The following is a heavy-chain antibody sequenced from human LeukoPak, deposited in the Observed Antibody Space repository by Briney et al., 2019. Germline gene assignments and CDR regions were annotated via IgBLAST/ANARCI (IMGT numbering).Heavy chain of an antibody. CDR3: ARDAVRGYSYGLNY. Sequence: SETLSLTCTVSGGSFSSGSYYWSWIRQPPGTGLEWIGYIYYSGSTNYNPSLKSRVTISVDTSKNQFSLKLSSVTAADTAVYYCARDAVRGYSYGLNYWGQGTLVTVSS. J-gene: IGHJ4*02. CDR1: GGSFSSGSYY. D-gene: IGHD5-18*01. CDR2: IYYSGST. V-gene: IGHV4-61*01.